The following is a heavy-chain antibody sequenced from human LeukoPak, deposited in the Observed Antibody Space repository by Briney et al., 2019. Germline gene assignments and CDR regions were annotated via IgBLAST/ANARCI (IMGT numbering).Heavy chain of an antibody. J-gene: IGHJ4*02. CDR2: IIPILGIA. V-gene: IGHV1-69*04. CDR3: ARCRGYSYWPFDY. CDR1: GGTFSSHA. D-gene: IGHD5-18*01. Sequence: SLKVSCKASGGTFSSHAISWVRQAPGQGLEWMGRIIPILGIANYAQKFQGRVTITADKSTSTAYMELSSLRSEDTAVYYCARCRGYSYWPFDYWGQGTLVTFSS.